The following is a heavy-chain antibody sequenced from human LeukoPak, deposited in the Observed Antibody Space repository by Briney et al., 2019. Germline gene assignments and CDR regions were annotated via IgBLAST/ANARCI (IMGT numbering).Heavy chain of an antibody. CDR2: INPNSGGT. D-gene: IGHD2-2*01. CDR3: ARDRVVVVPAAIEYYYYMDV. Sequence: ASVKVSCKASGYTFTGYYMHLVRQAPGQGLEWMGRINPNSGGTNYAQKFQGRVTTTRDTSISTAYMELSRLRSDDTAVYYCARDRVVVVPAAIEYYYYMDVWGKGTTVTVSS. CDR1: GYTFTGYY. J-gene: IGHJ6*03. V-gene: IGHV1-2*06.